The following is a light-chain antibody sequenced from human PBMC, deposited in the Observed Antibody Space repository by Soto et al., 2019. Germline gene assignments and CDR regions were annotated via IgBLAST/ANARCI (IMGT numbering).Light chain of an antibody. CDR2: LGS. CDR3: MQGLQTRT. J-gene: IGKJ1*01. V-gene: IGKV2-28*01. Sequence: IVMTQSPLSLPVTPGEPASISCRSSQSLLHSNGYNYLDWYLQKPGQSPQPLIYLGSNRASGVPDRFSGSGSGTDFTLKISRVEAEDVGVYYCMQGLQTRTFGQGTKVDIK. CDR1: QSLLHSNGYNY.